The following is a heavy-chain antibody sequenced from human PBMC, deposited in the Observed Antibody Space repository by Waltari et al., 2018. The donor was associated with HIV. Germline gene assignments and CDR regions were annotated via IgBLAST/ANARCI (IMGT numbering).Heavy chain of an antibody. CDR3: ARDRIPDYDILTEQMSYYYYGMDV. Sequence: QVQLQESGPGLVQPSQTLSLTCTVSGGPISSGGYYWSWLRQTPGKGLEWIGYIYYSGSTYYNPSLKSRVTISVDTSKNQFSLKLSSVTAADTAVYYCARDRIPDYDILTEQMSYYYYGMDVWGQGTTVTVSS. CDR1: GGPISSGGYY. D-gene: IGHD3-9*01. CDR2: IYYSGST. J-gene: IGHJ6*02. V-gene: IGHV4-31*03.